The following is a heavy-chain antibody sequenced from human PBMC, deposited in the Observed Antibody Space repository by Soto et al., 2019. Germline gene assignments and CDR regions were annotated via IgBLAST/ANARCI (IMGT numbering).Heavy chain of an antibody. Sequence: SETLSLTCTVSGGSISSSSYYWGWIRQPPGKGLEWIGSIYYSGSTYYNPSLKSRVTISVDTSKNQFSLKLSSVTAADTAVYYCARHGSSGWSGNYYYYYGMDVWGQGTTVTVSS. J-gene: IGHJ6*02. CDR1: GGSISSSSYY. D-gene: IGHD6-19*01. V-gene: IGHV4-39*01. CDR3: ARHGSSGWSGNYYYYYGMDV. CDR2: IYYSGST.